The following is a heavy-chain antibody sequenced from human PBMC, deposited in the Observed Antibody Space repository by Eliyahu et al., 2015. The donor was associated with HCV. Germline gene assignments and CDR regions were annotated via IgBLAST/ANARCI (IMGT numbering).Heavy chain of an antibody. J-gene: IGHJ4*02. CDR2: IYYSGST. Sequence: QVQLQESGPGLVKPXQTLSLTCTVSGGSISSGGYYWSWIRQHPGKGLEWVGYIYYSGSTYYNPSLKSRVTISIDTSKNQFSLKLSSVTAADTAVYYCARVTTVIKWGGYFDSWGQGILVTVSS. D-gene: IGHD4-23*01. CDR3: ARVTTVIKWGGYFDS. CDR1: GGSISSGGYY. V-gene: IGHV4-31*03.